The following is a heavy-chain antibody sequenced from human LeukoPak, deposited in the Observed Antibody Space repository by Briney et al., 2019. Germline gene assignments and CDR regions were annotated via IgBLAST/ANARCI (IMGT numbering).Heavy chain of an antibody. CDR1: GLTFRTTW. CDR2: MNGEGTTI. D-gene: IGHD1-26*01. CDR3: ATARSFRFEY. J-gene: IGHJ4*02. V-gene: IGHV3-74*01. Sequence: GGSLRLSCATSGLTFRTTWMHWVRQAPGKGLMWVSRMNGEGTTIDYADSVKGRFTVSRDYAKNTLFLQMNNLRTEDMALYFCATARSFRFEYWGQGSLVIVSA.